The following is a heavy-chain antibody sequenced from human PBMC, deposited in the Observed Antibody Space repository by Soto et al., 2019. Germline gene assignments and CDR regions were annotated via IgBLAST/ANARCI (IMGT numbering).Heavy chain of an antibody. CDR2: ISGSDGGA. CDR3: ASGGLHGYTNGGLSYFHS. Sequence: GGSLRLSCAASELSSSNHAMTWVRQAPGKGLAWVSGISGSDGGAYYADSVKGRFTISRDNSRSTLYLQMNSLRVEDTAVYYCASGGLHGYTNGGLSYFHSWGQGTLVTVSS. J-gene: IGHJ4*02. CDR1: ELSSSNHA. D-gene: IGHD5-18*01. V-gene: IGHV3-23*01.